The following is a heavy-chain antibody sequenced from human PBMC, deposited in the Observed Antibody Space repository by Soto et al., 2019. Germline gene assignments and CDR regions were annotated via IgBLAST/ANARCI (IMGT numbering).Heavy chain of an antibody. V-gene: IGHV6-1*01. CDR2: TYHRSKWYN. D-gene: IGHD1-26*01. CDR3: TREVGTTKPHWIDP. J-gene: IGHJ5*02. Sequence: SQTLSLTGAISGDSISSNTAAWNWIRQSPSRGPEWLGRTYHRSKWYNDYAVSLKSRITINPDTSKNQFSLHLNSVTPEDTVVYYCTREVGTTKPHWIDPWGQGTLVTVSS. CDR1: GDSISSNTAA.